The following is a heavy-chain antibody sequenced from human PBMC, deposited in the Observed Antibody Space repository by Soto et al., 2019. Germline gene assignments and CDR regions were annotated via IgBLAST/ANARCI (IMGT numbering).Heavy chain of an antibody. J-gene: IGHJ5*02. CDR2: IWYHGTTK. CDR3: ARDVDTTSHLNWFDP. Sequence: PGGSLRLSCEVSGFSLSRYGMHWVRQAPGKGLEWVAVIWYHGTTKNYADSVKGRFTISRDISKNTVYLQMDSLEVEDTAVYYCARDVDTTSHLNWFDPWGQGVKVTVSS. CDR1: GFSLSRYG. V-gene: IGHV3-33*01. D-gene: IGHD5-18*01.